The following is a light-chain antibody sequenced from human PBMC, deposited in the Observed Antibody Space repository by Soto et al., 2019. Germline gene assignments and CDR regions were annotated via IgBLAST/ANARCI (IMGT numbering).Light chain of an antibody. Sequence: DMQMTQSPSSLSASVGDRVAITCRASQLISTYLNWYQLKPGKAPKLLIYGASNLESGVPSRFGGSGSGTEFTLTISSLQPDDFATYYCQQYNTYYSFGQGTKVDIK. V-gene: IGKV1-5*01. CDR3: QQYNTYYS. CDR1: QLISTY. J-gene: IGKJ2*03. CDR2: GAS.